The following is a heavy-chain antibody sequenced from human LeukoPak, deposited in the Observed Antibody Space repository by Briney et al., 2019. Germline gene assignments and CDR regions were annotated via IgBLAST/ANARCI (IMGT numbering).Heavy chain of an antibody. Sequence: GGSLRPSCAASGFTFSSYWMHWVRHAPGKGLVWVSRIKSDGSTNYADSVKGRFTISRDNAKNTVSLQMNSLRAEDTGVYYCARAPSEIGGYYPEYFRHWGQGTLVTVSS. V-gene: IGHV3-74*01. J-gene: IGHJ1*01. CDR3: ARAPSEIGGYYPEYFRH. D-gene: IGHD3-22*01. CDR1: GFTFSSYW. CDR2: IKSDGST.